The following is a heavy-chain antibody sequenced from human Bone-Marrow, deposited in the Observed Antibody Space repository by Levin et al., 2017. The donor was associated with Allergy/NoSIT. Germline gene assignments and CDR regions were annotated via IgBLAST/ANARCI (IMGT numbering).Heavy chain of an antibody. Sequence: GGSLRLSCAASGFTVSSNYMSWVRQAPGKGLEWVSVIYSGGDTFYAESVKGRFTISRDNSKNTLYLQMNSLIAEDTAVYYCAKNGGWYGAGYFDYWGQGTLVTVSS. V-gene: IGHV3-66*02. CDR1: GFTVSSNY. J-gene: IGHJ4*02. CDR3: AKNGGWYGAGYFDY. CDR2: IYSGGDT. D-gene: IGHD6-19*01.